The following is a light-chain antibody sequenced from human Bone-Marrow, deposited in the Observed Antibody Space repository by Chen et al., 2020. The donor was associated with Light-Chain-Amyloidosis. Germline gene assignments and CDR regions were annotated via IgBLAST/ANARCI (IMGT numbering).Light chain of an antibody. J-gene: IGLJ3*02. V-gene: IGLV3-21*02. CDR3: KVWDRSSDRAV. CDR1: NIGSTS. CDR2: DDS. Sequence: SYVLTQPSSVSVAPGQTATIACGGNNIGSTSVHWYQQTTGQAPLLVVYDDSDRPSEIPERLSGSNSGKTATLSRSRVEAGDEADYYCKVWDRSSDRAVFGGGTKLTVL.